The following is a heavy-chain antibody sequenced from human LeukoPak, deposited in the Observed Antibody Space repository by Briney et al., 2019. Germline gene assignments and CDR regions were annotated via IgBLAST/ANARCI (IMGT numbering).Heavy chain of an antibody. CDR2: IYYSGST. J-gene: IGHJ4*02. Sequence: PSETLSLTCTASGGSISSSSYYWGWIRQPPGKGLEWIGSIYYSGSTYYNPSLKSRVTISVDTSKNQFSLKLSSVTAADTAVYYCARRTGSHDYWGQGTLVTVSS. V-gene: IGHV4-39*01. D-gene: IGHD3/OR15-3a*01. CDR3: ARRTGSHDY. CDR1: GGSISSSSYY.